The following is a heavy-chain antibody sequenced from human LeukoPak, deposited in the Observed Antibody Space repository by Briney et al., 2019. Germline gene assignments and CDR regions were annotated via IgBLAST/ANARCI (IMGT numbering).Heavy chain of an antibody. J-gene: IGHJ4*02. V-gene: IGHV3-11*04. Sequence: GGSLRLSCTASGFTFSDHYIDWFRQAPGKGLEWVSYISSSGSTIYYADSVKGRFTISRDNAKNLLYLQMNSLRAEDTAVYYCARVGAVSGGYNSWGQGTLVTVSS. CDR1: GFTFSDHY. CDR3: ARVGAVSGGYNS. D-gene: IGHD5-12*01. CDR2: ISSSGSTI.